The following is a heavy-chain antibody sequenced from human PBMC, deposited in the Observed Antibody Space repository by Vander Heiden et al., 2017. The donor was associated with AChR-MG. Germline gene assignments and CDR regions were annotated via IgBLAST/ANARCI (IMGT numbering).Heavy chain of an antibody. CDR2: ISDDGSSK. Sequence: QVQLVESGGGVVQPGKSLRLSCITSGFAFSRFAVHWVRQAPGKGLGWVAVISDDGSSKYYADSVKGRCTISRDNSKKAVDLQMNSLRAEDSAVYYCARDRLTATTSFDYWGQGTLGTVSS. CDR3: ARDRLTATTSFDY. V-gene: IGHV3-30-3*01. J-gene: IGHJ4*02. D-gene: IGHD4-17*01. CDR1: GFAFSRFA.